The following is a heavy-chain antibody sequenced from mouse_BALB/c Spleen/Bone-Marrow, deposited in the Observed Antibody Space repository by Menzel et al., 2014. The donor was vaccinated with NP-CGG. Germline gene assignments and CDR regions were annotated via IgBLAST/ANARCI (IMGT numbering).Heavy chain of an antibody. V-gene: IGHV1-63*01. D-gene: IGHD2-14*01. CDR3: ARDRKVRNAMDY. Sequence: VQLQQSGAELVRPGTSVKISCKASGYAFTNYWLGWVKQRPGHGLEWIGDIYPGSGNTYYNEKFKGKATLTADKSSSTAYMQLSSLTSEDSAVYFCARDRKVRNAMDYWGQGTSVTVSS. CDR1: GYAFTNYW. J-gene: IGHJ4*01. CDR2: IYPGSGNT.